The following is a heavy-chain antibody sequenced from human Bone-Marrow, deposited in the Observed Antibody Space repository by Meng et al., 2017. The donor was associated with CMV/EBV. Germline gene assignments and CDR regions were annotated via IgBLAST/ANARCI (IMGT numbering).Heavy chain of an antibody. V-gene: IGHV3-21*01. J-gene: IGHJ4*02. CDR3: ARDESVGTPIDS. Sequence: GESLKIPCAASGFTFSSYSMNWVRQAPGKGLEWVSSVSSSSMYIYYADSVKGRFTISRDNAKNSVFLQMDSLGAEDTALYYCARDESVGTPIDSWGQGTLVTVSS. D-gene: IGHD1-26*01. CDR2: VSSSSMYI. CDR1: GFTFSSYS.